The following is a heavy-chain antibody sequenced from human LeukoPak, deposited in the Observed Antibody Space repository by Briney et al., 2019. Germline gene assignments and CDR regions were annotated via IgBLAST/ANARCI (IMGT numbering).Heavy chain of an antibody. CDR1: GFTFSSYS. D-gene: IGHD6-13*01. J-gene: IGHJ4*02. V-gene: IGHV3-21*04. CDR2: ISSSSSYI. CDR3: ARVRGGVAAEFDF. Sequence: GGSLRLSCAASGFTFSSYSMNWVRQAPGKGLEWVSSISSSSSYIYYADSVKGRFTISRDNAKNSLYLQMNSLRAEDTAVYYCARVRGGVAAEFDFWGQGTLVTVSS.